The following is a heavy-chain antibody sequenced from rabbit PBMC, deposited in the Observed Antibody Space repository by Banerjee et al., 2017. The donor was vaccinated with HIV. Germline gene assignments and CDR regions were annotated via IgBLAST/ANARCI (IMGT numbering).Heavy chain of an antibody. CDR2: IYVDDGSA. V-gene: IGHV1S40*01. Sequence: QSLEESGGDLVKPGASLTLTCKASGFIFSDNYGMSWVRQAPGKGLEWIGSIYVDDGSAYYASWAKGRFTISKTSSTTVTLQMTSLTAADTATYFCARPYGGSSSLWGPGTLVTVS. CDR1: GFIFSDNYG. D-gene: IGHD8-1*01. J-gene: IGHJ4*01. CDR3: ARPYGGSSSL.